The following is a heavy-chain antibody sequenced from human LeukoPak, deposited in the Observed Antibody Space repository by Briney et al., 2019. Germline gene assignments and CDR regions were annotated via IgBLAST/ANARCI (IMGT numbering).Heavy chain of an antibody. Sequence: GGSLRLSCAASGFTFRSYSMNWVRQAPGKGLEWVSSISTSRSYIYYADSVKGRFTISRDNAKNSLYLQMNSVRAEDTAVYFCARSGYSSTWYLQNSELDYWGQGTLVTVSS. CDR3: ARSGYSSTWYLQNSELDY. J-gene: IGHJ4*02. D-gene: IGHD2-2*01. CDR1: GFTFRSYS. V-gene: IGHV3-21*01. CDR2: ISTSRSYI.